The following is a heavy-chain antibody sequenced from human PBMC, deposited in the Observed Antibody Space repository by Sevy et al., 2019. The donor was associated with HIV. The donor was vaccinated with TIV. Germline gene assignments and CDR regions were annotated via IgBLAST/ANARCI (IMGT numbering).Heavy chain of an antibody. V-gene: IGHV4-39*01. Sequence: SETLSLICTVSGGSISASNYDWGWIRQSPGMGLEWIGSMFYSATTYCNPSLKSRVTISVDTSKNQFSLKLNSVTAAYTAVYYCARQGGIVDRAFDYWGHGTLVTVSS. J-gene: IGHJ4*01. CDR2: MFYSATT. CDR3: ARQGGIVDRAFDY. CDR1: GGSISASNYD. D-gene: IGHD2-21*01.